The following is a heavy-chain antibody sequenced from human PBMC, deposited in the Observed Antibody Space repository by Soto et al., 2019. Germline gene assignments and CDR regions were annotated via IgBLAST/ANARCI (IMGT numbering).Heavy chain of an antibody. CDR2: ISGSGGST. V-gene: IGHV3-23*01. CDR1: GFTFSSHA. J-gene: IGHJ6*02. Sequence: GGSLRLSCAASGFTFSSHAMSWVRQAPGKGLEWVSAISGSGGSTYYADSVKGRSTISRDNSKNTLYLQMNSLRAEDTAVYYCAKDYYDSSGYHHSSYYYYGMDVWGQGTTVTVSS. CDR3: AKDYYDSSGYHHSSYYYYGMDV. D-gene: IGHD3-22*01.